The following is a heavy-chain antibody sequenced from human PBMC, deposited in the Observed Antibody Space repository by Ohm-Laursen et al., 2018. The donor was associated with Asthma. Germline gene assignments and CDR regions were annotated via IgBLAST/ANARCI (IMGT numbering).Heavy chain of an antibody. D-gene: IGHD1-26*01. CDR2: ISYDGSNK. CDR1: EFTFSLYS. Sequence: SLRLSCAASEFTFSLYSMNWVRQAPGKGLEWVAVISYDGSNKYYADSVKGRFTISRDNSKNTLYLQMNSLRAEDTAVYYCARGDSGSLGDDAFDIWGQGTMVAVSS. V-gene: IGHV3-30*03. J-gene: IGHJ3*02. CDR3: ARGDSGSLGDDAFDI.